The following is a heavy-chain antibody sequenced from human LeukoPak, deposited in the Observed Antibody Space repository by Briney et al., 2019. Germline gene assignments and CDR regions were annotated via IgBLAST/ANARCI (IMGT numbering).Heavy chain of an antibody. Sequence: ASVKVSCKASGYTFTSYGISWVRQAPGQGLEWMGWTSAYNGNTNYAQKLQGRVTMTTDTSTSTAYMELRSLRSDDTAVYYCARDYYDSSGYPFDYWGQGTLVTVSS. J-gene: IGHJ4*02. CDR2: TSAYNGNT. CDR1: GYTFTSYG. CDR3: ARDYYDSSGYPFDY. V-gene: IGHV1-18*01. D-gene: IGHD3-22*01.